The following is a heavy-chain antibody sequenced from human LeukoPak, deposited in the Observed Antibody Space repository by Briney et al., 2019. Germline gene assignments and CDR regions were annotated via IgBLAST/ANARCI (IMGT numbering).Heavy chain of an antibody. V-gene: IGHV3-30*03. Sequence: GGSLRLSCAASGFTFSSFGMHWVRQAPGKGLEWVAVISYDGSNKNHVDSVKGRFTISRDNSKKTLYLQMNSLRVEDTAVYYCARVDGSGYKPMDYWGEGTLVTVSS. D-gene: IGHD3-22*01. CDR2: ISYDGSNK. J-gene: IGHJ4*02. CDR1: GFTFSSFG. CDR3: ARVDGSGYKPMDY.